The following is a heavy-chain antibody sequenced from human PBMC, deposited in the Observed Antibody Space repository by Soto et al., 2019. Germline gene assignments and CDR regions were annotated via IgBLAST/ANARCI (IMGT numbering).Heavy chain of an antibody. J-gene: IGHJ4*02. CDR2: ISWNSGSI. Sequence: VQLVESGGGLVQPGRSLRLSCAASGFTFDDYAMHSVRQAPGKGLEWVSGISWNSGSIGYADSVKGRFTISRDNDKNSLYLQMNSMRAEDTALYYCAKGPHKYYDFWSGTTYFDYWGQGTLVTVSS. V-gene: IGHV3-9*01. D-gene: IGHD3-3*01. CDR1: GFTFDDYA. CDR3: AKGPHKYYDFWSGTTYFDY.